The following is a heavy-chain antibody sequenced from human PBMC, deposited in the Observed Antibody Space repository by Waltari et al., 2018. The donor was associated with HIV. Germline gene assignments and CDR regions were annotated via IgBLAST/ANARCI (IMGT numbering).Heavy chain of an antibody. J-gene: IGHJ6*02. CDR2: IGAYDGNI. CDR3: TKGGGAWIQETHYYKAFDV. D-gene: IGHD3-10*01. V-gene: IGHV1-18*04. Sequence: QLLQSGPEPRKPGASVKISCKASGYDFTSYGISWVRRAPGGWLEGVGWIGAYDGNIGIERKLKDRVSLTTDTSTTTAVVEVRSLTVDDTAIYYCTKGGGAWIQETHYYKAFDVWGHGTTVIV. CDR1: GYDFTSYG.